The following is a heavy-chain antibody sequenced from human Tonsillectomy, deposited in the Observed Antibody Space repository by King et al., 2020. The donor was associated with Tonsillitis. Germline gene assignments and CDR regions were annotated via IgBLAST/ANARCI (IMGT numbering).Heavy chain of an antibody. D-gene: IGHD3-22*01. Sequence: VQLVESGGGVVQPGRSLRLSCAASGFTFSSYAMHWVRQAPGKGLEGVAVISYDGSNKYYADSVKGRFTISRDNSKNTLYLQMNSLRTEDKAVYYWAREGWDYYDSSGYPNAFDLWGQGTMVTVSS. CDR2: ISYDGSNK. CDR3: AREGWDYYDSSGYPNAFDL. V-gene: IGHV3-30*04. J-gene: IGHJ3*01. CDR1: GFTFSSYA.